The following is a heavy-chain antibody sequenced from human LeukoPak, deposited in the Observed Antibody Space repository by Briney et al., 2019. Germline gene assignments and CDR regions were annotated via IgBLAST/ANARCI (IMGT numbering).Heavy chain of an antibody. Sequence: ASVKVTCKASGYTFISYGISWVRQAPGQGLEWMGWISGYNGNTNYAQNLQGRVTMTTDTSTSTAYMELRSLRSDDTAVYYCARGLGEVTAQSEQPKPRYFDLWGRSPQVTVSS. CDR2: ISGYNGNT. J-gene: IGHJ2*01. D-gene: IGHD3-16*01. CDR1: GYTFISYG. V-gene: IGHV1-18*01. CDR3: ARGLGEVTAQSEQPKPRYFDL.